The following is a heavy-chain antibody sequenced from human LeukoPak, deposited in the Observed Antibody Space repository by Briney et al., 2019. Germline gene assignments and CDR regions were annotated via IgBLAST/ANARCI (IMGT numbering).Heavy chain of an antibody. CDR2: IIPIFGTA. CDR1: GGTFSSYA. Sequence: EASVKVSCKASGGTFSSYAISWVRQAPGQGLEWMGGIIPIFGTASYAQEFQGRVTITADESTSTAYMELSSLRSEDTAVYYCARGPPYYIVVVPAASYGMDVWGQGTTVTVSS. CDR3: ARGPPYYIVVVPAASYGMDV. V-gene: IGHV1-69*13. J-gene: IGHJ6*02. D-gene: IGHD2-2*01.